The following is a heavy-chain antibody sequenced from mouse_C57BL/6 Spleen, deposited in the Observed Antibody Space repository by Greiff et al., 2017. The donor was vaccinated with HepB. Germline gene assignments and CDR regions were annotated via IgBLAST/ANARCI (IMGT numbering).Heavy chain of an antibody. CDR3: ARQGDYGYTAWFAY. J-gene: IGHJ3*01. CDR1: GFSLTSYG. Sequence: QVQLKESGPGLVAPSQSLSITCTVSGFSLTSYGVHWVRQPPGKGLEWLVVIWSDGSTTYNSALKSRLSISKDNSKSQVFLKMNSLQTDDTAMYYCARQGDYGYTAWFAYWGQGTLVTVSA. CDR2: IWSDGST. V-gene: IGHV2-6-1*01. D-gene: IGHD2-2*01.